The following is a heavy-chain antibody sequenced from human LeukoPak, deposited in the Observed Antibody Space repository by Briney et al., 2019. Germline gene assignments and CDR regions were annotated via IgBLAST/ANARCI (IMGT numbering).Heavy chain of an antibody. J-gene: IGHJ6*03. CDR2: ISSSSSYI. CDR1: GFTFSSYS. D-gene: IGHD6-19*01. CDR3: ASHSSGWYYYYYYYYMDV. V-gene: IGHV3-21*04. Sequence: GGSLRLSCAASGFTFSSYSMNWVRQAPGKGLEWVSSISSSSSYIYYADSVKGRFTISRDNSKNTLYLQMNSLRAEDTAVYYCASHSSGWYYYYYYYYMDVWGKGTTVTVSS.